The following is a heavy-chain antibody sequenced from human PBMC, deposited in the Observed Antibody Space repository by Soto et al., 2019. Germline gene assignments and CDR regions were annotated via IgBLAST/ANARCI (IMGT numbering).Heavy chain of an antibody. CDR3: AKRAVGDYFDS. CDR2: IGGSGNSA. Sequence: GGSLRLSCAASGFTFSRNPMSWVRRAPGKGLEWVSIIGGSGNSAYYADSVKGRFTISRDNSKNTVYLQMNSLRAEDTAVYYCAKRAVGDYFDSWGPGTLVTVSS. D-gene: IGHD1-26*01. V-gene: IGHV3-23*01. J-gene: IGHJ4*02. CDR1: GFTFSRNP.